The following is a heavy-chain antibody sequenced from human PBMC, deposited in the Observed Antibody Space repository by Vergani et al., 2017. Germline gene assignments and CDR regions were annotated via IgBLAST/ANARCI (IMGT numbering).Heavy chain of an antibody. J-gene: IGHJ6*02. CDR3: TRENYYGSGSYFSYYYSYGMDL. D-gene: IGHD3-10*01. V-gene: IGHV3-73*01. CDR2: IRNKANNHAT. CDR1: GFTFSGSA. Sequence: EVQLVESGGGLVQPGGSLKLSCAASGFTFSGSAVHWVRQASGKGLEWVGRIRNKANNHATTYAASVTGRFTISRDDSKNTAYLQMNSLKTEDTAVYYCTRENYYGSGSYFSYYYSYGMDLWGQGTTVTVSS.